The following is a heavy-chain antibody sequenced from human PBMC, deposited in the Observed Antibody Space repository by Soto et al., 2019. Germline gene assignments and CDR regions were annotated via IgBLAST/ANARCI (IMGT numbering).Heavy chain of an antibody. Sequence: PGGSLRLSCSASGFIFSSYSMNWVRQAPGKGLEWVSYISSSSSTIYYADSVKGRFTISRDNAKNSLYLQMNSLRDEDTAVYYCASPGSVAGTAHYYYYGMDVWGQGTTVTVSS. V-gene: IGHV3-48*02. CDR2: ISSSSSTI. CDR1: GFIFSSYS. J-gene: IGHJ6*02. D-gene: IGHD6-19*01. CDR3: ASPGSVAGTAHYYYYGMDV.